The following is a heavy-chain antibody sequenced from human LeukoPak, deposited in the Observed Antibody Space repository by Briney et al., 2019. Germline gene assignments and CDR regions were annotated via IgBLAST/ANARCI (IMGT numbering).Heavy chain of an antibody. Sequence: SVKVSCKASGFTFTSSAMQWVRQARGQRLEWIGWIVVGSGNTNYAQKFQERVTITRDMSTSTAYMELSSLRSEDTAVYYCAREAGTTLGGWFDPWGQGTLVTVSS. CDR1: GFTFTSSA. V-gene: IGHV1-58*02. CDR2: IVVGSGNT. J-gene: IGHJ5*02. CDR3: AREAGTTLGGWFDP. D-gene: IGHD1-7*01.